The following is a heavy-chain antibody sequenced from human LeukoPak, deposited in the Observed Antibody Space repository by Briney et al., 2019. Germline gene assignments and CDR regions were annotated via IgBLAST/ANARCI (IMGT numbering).Heavy chain of an antibody. J-gene: IGHJ4*02. CDR2: GSYSGST. D-gene: IGHD4-17*01. CDR3: ARHIANGDYLKY. Sequence: SETLSLTCSVSGGSISSSNNYWGWIRQPPGKGLEWIGSGSYSGSTNYNPSLKSRVTISVDMSKNQFSLKVSSVTATDTAVYYCARHIANGDYLKYWGQGTLVTVSS. V-gene: IGHV4-39*01. CDR1: GGSISSSNNY.